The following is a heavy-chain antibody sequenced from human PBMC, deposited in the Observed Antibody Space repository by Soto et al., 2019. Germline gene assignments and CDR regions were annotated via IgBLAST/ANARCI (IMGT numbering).Heavy chain of an antibody. CDR1: GGTSNSYA. V-gene: IGHV1-69*01. D-gene: IGHD5-12*01. CDR3: ARGMLLYSGYDSHYYYEMDG. Sequence: QVQLEQSGAEVKKPGSSVKVSCRASGGTSNSYAISWVRQAPGQGLEWMGGIIPIFATANYAQKFQGRVMITADESTSTAYMDLSSLRSEDTAIYYCARGMLLYSGYDSHYYYEMDGWGQGTTVTVSS. J-gene: IGHJ6*02. CDR2: IIPIFATA.